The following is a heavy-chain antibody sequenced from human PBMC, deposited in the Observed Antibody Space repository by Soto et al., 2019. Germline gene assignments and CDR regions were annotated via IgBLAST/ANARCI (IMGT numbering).Heavy chain of an antibody. V-gene: IGHV3-15*01. J-gene: IGHJ4*02. CDR1: GFTFSNAW. CDR3: TTDESYFDY. Sequence: EVQLVESGGGLVKPGGSLRLSCAASGFTFSNAWMSWVRQAPGKGLEWVGRIKSKTDGGTTDYAAPAKVRFTISRDDSKHTLYLQMNSLTTEHTAVYYCTTDESYFDYWGQGTLVTVSS. CDR2: IKSKTDGGTT.